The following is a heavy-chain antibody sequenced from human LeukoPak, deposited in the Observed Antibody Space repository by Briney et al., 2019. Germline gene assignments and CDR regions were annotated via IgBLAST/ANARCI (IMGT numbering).Heavy chain of an antibody. CDR3: ARADDQAFGSGWYAVFDY. J-gene: IGHJ4*02. Sequence: ASVKVSCKASGYTFTSYGISWVRQAPGQGLEWMGWISAYNGNTNYAQKLQGRVTMTTDTSTSTAYMELRSLRSDDTAVYYCARADDQAFGSGWYAVFDYWGQGTLVTVSS. D-gene: IGHD6-13*01. V-gene: IGHV1-18*01. CDR1: GYTFTSYG. CDR2: ISAYNGNT.